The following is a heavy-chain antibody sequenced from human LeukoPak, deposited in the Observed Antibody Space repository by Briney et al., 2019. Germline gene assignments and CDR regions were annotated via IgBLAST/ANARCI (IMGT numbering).Heavy chain of an antibody. CDR1: GGSISSGGYS. CDR2: IYHSGST. V-gene: IGHV4-30-2*01. Sequence: SETLSLTCAVSGGSISSGGYSWNWIRQPPGKGLEWIGYIYHSGSTNYNPSLKSRVTISVDTSKNQFSLKLSSVTAAATAVYYWAGELRFLGCSLGGPSYGMDAWVKGPRSPSPQ. D-gene: IGHD3-3*01. CDR3: AGELRFLGCSLGGPSYGMDA. J-gene: IGHJ6*01.